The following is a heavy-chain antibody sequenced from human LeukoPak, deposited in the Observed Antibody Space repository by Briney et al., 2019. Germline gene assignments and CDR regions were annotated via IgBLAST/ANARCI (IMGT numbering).Heavy chain of an antibody. CDR2: INHSGST. D-gene: IGHD6-13*01. V-gene: IGHV4-34*01. Sequence: SETLSLTCAVYGGSFSGYYWSWTRQPPGKGLEWIGEINHSGSTNYNPSLKSRVTISVDTSKNQFSLKLSSVTAADTAVYYCARVYIASPGQFDPWGQGTLVTVSS. J-gene: IGHJ5*02. CDR1: GGSFSGYY. CDR3: ARVYIASPGQFDP.